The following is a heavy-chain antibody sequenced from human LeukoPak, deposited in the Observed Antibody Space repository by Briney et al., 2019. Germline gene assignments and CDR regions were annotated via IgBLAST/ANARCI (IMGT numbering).Heavy chain of an antibody. CDR3: ARSGYSGYAISEADY. CDR2: ISYDGSNK. CDR1: GFTFSCYA. Sequence: GRSLRLSCAASGFTFSCYAMHWVRQAPGKGLEWVAVISYDGSNKYYADSVKGRFTISRDNSKNTLYLQMNSLRAEDTAVYYCARSGYSGYAISEADYWGQGTLVTVSS. J-gene: IGHJ4*02. V-gene: IGHV3-30*01. D-gene: IGHD5-12*01.